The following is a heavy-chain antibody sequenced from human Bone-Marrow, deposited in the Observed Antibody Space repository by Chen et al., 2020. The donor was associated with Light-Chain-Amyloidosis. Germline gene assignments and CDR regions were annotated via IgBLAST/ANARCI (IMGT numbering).Heavy chain of an antibody. CDR1: GYTFPTYW. D-gene: IGHD5-12*01. Sequence: EVQLAQSGPDVKKPGESLKISCQGSGYTFPTYWIGWVRQMPGKGLEWMGVIYPDDSDDRYSPSFEGQVTISADKSITTAYLQWRSLKASDTAMYYCARRRDGYNFDYWGQGTLVTVSS. CDR2: IYPDDSDD. CDR3: ARRRDGYNFDY. V-gene: IGHV5-51*01. J-gene: IGHJ4*02.